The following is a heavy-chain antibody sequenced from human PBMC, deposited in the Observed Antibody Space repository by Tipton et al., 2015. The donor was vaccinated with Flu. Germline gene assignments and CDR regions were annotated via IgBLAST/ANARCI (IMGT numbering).Heavy chain of an antibody. CDR3: ARGGEDY. J-gene: IGHJ4*02. CDR2: ISSSSSYI. D-gene: IGHD3-16*01. V-gene: IGHV3-21*01. Sequence: GLVKPSETLSLTCAVYGGSFSGYYWSWIRQPPGKGLEWVSSISSSSSYIYYADSVKGRFTISRDNAKNSLYLQMNSLRAEDTAVYYCARGGEDYWGQGTLVTVSS. CDR1: GGSFSGYY.